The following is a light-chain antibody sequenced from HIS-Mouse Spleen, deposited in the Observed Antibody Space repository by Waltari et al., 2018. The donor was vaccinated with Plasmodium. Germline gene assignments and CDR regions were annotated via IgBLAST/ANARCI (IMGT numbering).Light chain of an antibody. Sequence: IRMTQSPSSFSASTGDRVTITCRASQGISSYLAWYQQKPGKAPKLLIYAPSTLQSGVPSRFSGSGSGTDFTLTISCLQSEDFATYYCQQYYSYPYTFGQGTKLEIK. CDR3: QQYYSYPYT. V-gene: IGKV1-8*01. CDR2: APS. J-gene: IGKJ2*01. CDR1: QGISSY.